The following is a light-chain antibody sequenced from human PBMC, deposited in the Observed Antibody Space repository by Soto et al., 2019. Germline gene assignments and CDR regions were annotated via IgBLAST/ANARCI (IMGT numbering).Light chain of an antibody. CDR1: QSVSSSY. CDR2: DAS. Sequence: EIVLTQSPGTLSLSPGERATLSCRASQSVSSSYLAWYQQKPGQAPRLLIYDASSRATGIPDRFSGSGSGTEFTLTISRLEPEDFAVYYCQQYGNSPYTFGQGTKLEIK. J-gene: IGKJ2*01. CDR3: QQYGNSPYT. V-gene: IGKV3-20*01.